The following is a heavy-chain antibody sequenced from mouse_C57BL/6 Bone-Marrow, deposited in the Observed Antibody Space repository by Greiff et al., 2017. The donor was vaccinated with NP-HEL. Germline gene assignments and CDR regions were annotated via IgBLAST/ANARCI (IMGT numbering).Heavy chain of an antibody. CDR3: ARSLGED. V-gene: IGHV7-3*01. CDR1: GFTFTDYY. Sequence: EVKLMESGGGLVQPGGSLSLSCAASGFTFTDYYMSWVRQPPGKALEWLGFIRNKANGYTTEYSASVKGRITISRDNSQSILYLQMNALRAEDSATYYCARSLGEDWGQGTTLTVSS. CDR2: IRNKANGYTT. J-gene: IGHJ2*01. D-gene: IGHD2-13*01.